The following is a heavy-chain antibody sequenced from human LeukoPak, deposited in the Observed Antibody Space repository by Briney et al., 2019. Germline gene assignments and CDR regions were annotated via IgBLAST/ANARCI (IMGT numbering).Heavy chain of an antibody. D-gene: IGHD5-18*01. CDR2: IYYSGST. CDR1: GVSISSYY. CDR3: ARGLPHYYYYGMDV. V-gene: IGHV4-59*01. Sequence: SETLSLTCTVSGVSISSYYWSWIRQPPGKGLEWIGYIYYSGSTNYNPSLKSRVTISVDTSKNQFSLKLSSVTAADTAVYYCARGLPHYYYYGMDVWGQGTTVTVSS. J-gene: IGHJ6*02.